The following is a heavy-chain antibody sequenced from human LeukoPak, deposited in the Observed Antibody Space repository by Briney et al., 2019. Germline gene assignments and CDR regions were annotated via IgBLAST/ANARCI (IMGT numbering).Heavy chain of an antibody. V-gene: IGHV3-74*01. J-gene: IGHJ4*02. Sequence: PGGSLRLSCAASGFTFSSYGMHWVRQAPGKGLVWVSRINSDGSITSYADSVKGRFTISRDNAKNTLYLQMNSLRAEDTAVYYCARGPMVRTNLFDYWGQGTLVTVSS. CDR3: ARGPMVRTNLFDY. D-gene: IGHD3-10*01. CDR2: INSDGSIT. CDR1: GFTFSSYG.